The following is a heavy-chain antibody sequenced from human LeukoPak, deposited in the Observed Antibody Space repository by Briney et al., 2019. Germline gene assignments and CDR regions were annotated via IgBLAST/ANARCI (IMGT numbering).Heavy chain of an antibody. D-gene: IGHD4-23*01. V-gene: IGHV4-34*01. CDR1: GGSFSGYY. Sequence: PSETLSLTCAVYGGSFSGYYWSWIRQPPGKGLEWIGEINHSGSTNYNPSLKSRVTISVDTSKNQFSLKLSSVTAADTAVYYCASYYGGNFCPVNWFDPWGQGTLVTVSS. J-gene: IGHJ5*02. CDR2: INHSGST. CDR3: ASYYGGNFCPVNWFDP.